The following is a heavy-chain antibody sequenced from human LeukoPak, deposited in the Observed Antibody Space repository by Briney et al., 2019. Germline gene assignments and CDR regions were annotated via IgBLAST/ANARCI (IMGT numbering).Heavy chain of an antibody. D-gene: IGHD6-13*01. CDR3: SRLEQHLNADS. V-gene: IGHV3-49*04. Sequence: PGRSLRLSCTASGFTFGDYAMSWVRQAPGKGLEWVGFIRSKAYGGTTEYAASAKGRFTISRDDSKSIAYLQMNSLKAEDTAVYYCSRLEQHLNADSWGQGTLVTVSS. J-gene: IGHJ4*02. CDR1: GFTFGDYA. CDR2: IRSKAYGGTT.